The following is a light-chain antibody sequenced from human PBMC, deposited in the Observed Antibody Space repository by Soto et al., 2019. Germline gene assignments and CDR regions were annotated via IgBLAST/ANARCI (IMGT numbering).Light chain of an antibody. CDR2: DAS. V-gene: IGKV3-11*01. CDR3: QQRNYWPIT. Sequence: EIVLTQSPGTLSLSPGERATLSCRASQSVYEYLAWYQQKLGQAPRLLIYDASKRATGIPARFSGSGSGTVFTLTINSLEPEDFAVYYCQQRNYWPITFGQGTRLEIK. J-gene: IGKJ5*01. CDR1: QSVYEY.